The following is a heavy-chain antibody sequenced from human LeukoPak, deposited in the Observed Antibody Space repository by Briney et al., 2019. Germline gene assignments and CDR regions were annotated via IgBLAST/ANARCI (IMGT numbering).Heavy chain of an antibody. CDR3: ARGAGGVIGFDP. D-gene: IGHD3-16*01. CDR2: IYYSGST. CDR1: GGSTSSYY. J-gene: IGHJ5*02. Sequence: SETLSLTCTVSGGSTSSYYWSWIRQPPGKGLEWIGYIYYSGSTNYNPSLKSRVTISVDTSKNQFSLKLSSVTAADTAVYYCARGAGGVIGFDPWGQGTLVTVSS. V-gene: IGHV4-59*01.